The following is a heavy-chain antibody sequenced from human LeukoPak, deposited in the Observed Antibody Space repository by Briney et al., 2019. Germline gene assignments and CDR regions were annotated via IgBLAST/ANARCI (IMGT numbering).Heavy chain of an antibody. D-gene: IGHD3-10*01. CDR3: ARDRRVDDGDWFDP. V-gene: IGHV3-11*01. Sequence: GGSLRLSCAASGFTFSDYYMSWIRQAPGKGLEWVSYISSSGSTIYYADSVKGRFTISRDNAKNSLYLQMNSLRAEDTAVYYCARDRRVDDGDWFDPWGQGTLVTVSS. CDR2: ISSSGSTI. J-gene: IGHJ5*02. CDR1: GFTFSDYY.